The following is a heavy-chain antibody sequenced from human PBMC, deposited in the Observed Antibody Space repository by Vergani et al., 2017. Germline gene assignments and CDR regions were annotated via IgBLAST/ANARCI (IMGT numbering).Heavy chain of an antibody. CDR2: IYWNDGK. V-gene: IGHV2-5*01. D-gene: IGHD5-12*01. CDR3: AHGGGSGYISNYFDY. Sequence: QITLKESGPTLVKPTQTLTLTCTFSGFSLSTSGVGVGWIRQPPGKALDWLALIYWNDGKRYSPSLKSRLTITKDTSNNQVVLTMTNMDPVDTATYYCAHGGGSGYISNYFDYWGQGTLVTVSS. J-gene: IGHJ4*02. CDR1: GFSLSTSGVG.